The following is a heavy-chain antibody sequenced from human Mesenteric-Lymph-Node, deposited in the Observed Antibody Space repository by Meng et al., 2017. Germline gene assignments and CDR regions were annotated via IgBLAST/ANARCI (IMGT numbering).Heavy chain of an antibody. CDR1: GFTFSSYE. D-gene: IGHD6-19*01. V-gene: IGHV3-48*03. CDR3: ARDRKAVAGLVFDY. Sequence: GESLKISCAASGFTFSSYEMNWVRQAPGKGLEWVSYISSSGSTIYYADSVKGRFTISRDNAKNSLYLQMNSLRAEDTVVYYCARDRKAVAGLVFDYWGQGTLVTVSS. J-gene: IGHJ4*02. CDR2: ISSSGSTI.